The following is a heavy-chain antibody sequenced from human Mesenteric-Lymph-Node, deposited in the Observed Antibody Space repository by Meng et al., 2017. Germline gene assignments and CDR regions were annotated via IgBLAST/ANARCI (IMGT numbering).Heavy chain of an antibody. CDR3: ARGFNGDFFYYYGMDV. V-gene: IGHV3-33*01. Sequence: GESLKISCAASGFTFSRYGMHWVRQAPGKGLEWVAVIWFDGNNQYYADSVKGRFTISRDNSKNTLYLQMNSLGAEDTATYFCARGFNGDFFYYYGMDVWGQGTTVTVSS. J-gene: IGHJ6*02. CDR1: GFTFSRYG. D-gene: IGHD4-17*01. CDR2: IWFDGNNQ.